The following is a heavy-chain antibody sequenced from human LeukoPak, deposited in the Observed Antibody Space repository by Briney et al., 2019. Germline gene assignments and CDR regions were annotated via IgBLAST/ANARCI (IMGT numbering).Heavy chain of an antibody. CDR1: EYTFTGYF. D-gene: IGHD2-8*02. CDR3: ARDLTDNWFDP. J-gene: IGHJ5*02. Sequence: ALVKVSCKAFEYTFTGYFMHWVRQAPGQGLEWMGWINPKSGGTNYALKFQGRVTMTRDTSISTAYMELSGLRSDDTAVYYCARDLTDNWFDPWGQGTLVTVSS. CDR2: INPKSGGT. V-gene: IGHV1-2*02.